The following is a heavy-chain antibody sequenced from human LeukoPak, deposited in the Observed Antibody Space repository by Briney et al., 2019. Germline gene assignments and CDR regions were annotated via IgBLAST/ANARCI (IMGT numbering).Heavy chain of an antibody. CDR2: IIPIFGTA. CDR3: AKRGHSYGDFDY. D-gene: IGHD5-18*01. CDR1: GGTFSSYA. V-gene: IGHV1-69*13. Sequence: GASVKVSCKASGGTFSSYAISWVRHAPGQGLEWMGGIIPIFGTANYAQKFQGRVTITADESTSTAYMELSSLRSEDTAVYYCAKRGHSYGDFDYWGQGTLVTVSP. J-gene: IGHJ4*02.